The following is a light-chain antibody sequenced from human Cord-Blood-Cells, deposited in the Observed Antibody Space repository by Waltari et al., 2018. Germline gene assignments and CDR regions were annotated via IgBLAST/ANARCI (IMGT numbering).Light chain of an antibody. V-gene: IGKV3-11*01. Sequence: IVLTQSPATLSWSTGERATLSCRASQRVSSYLAWYQQKPGQAPRLLSYDASNRATGIPARFSGSGSGTDFTLTSSSLEPEDFAVYYCQQRSNWPPLTVGGGTKVEIK. J-gene: IGKJ4*01. CDR3: QQRSNWPPLT. CDR1: QRVSSY. CDR2: DAS.